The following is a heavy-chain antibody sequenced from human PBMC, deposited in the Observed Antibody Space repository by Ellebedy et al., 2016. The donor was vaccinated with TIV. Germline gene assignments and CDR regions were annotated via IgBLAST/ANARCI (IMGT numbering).Heavy chain of an antibody. J-gene: IGHJ4*02. CDR2: ISSSGTFI. D-gene: IGHD3-16*01. CDR3: ARDSSTSRLGFDLDY. Sequence: GESLKISCAASGFTFNYYSMNWVRQAPGKGLEWVSSISSSGTFIYYGDSMKVRFTISRDNAKNSLYLQMNSLGAEDTAVYYCARDSSTSRLGFDLDYWGQGTLVTVSS. CDR1: GFTFNYYS. V-gene: IGHV3-21*01.